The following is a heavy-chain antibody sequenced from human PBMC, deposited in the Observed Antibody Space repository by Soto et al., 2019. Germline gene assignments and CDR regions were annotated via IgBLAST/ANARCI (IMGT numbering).Heavy chain of an antibody. Sequence: QVQLVESGGGVVQPGRSLRLSCAASGFNFNRFGMHWVRQIAGRGPEWLAVIWFDGSKTYYADSVKGRFTISRDNSNNPLYLEMDSLRGDDTALYYCVRGRENFFDSWGQGTLVTVTS. CDR2: IWFDGSKT. CDR3: VRGRENFFDS. J-gene: IGHJ4*02. CDR1: GFNFNRFG. V-gene: IGHV3-33*01.